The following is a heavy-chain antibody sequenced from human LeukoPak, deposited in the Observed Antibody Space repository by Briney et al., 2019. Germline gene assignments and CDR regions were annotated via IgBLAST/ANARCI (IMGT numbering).Heavy chain of an antibody. CDR1: GGSFSGYY. J-gene: IGHJ6*03. CDR2: INHSGST. CDR3: ARQTTMVRGVILYYMDV. D-gene: IGHD3-10*01. Sequence: SETLSLTCAVYGGSFSGYYWSWIRQPPGKGLEWIGEINHSGSTNYNPSLKSRVTISVDTSKNQFSLKLSSVTAADTAVYYCARQTTMVRGVILYYMDVWGKGTTVTISS. V-gene: IGHV4-34*01.